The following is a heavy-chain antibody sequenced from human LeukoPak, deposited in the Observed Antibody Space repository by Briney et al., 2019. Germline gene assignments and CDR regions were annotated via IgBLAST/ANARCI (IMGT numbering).Heavy chain of an antibody. CDR1: GFTFSSYW. J-gene: IGHJ3*02. D-gene: IGHD5-18*01. CDR3: ARATWIQLWGQAFDI. V-gene: IGHV3-7*01. Sequence: GGSLRLSCAVSGFTFSSYWMSWVRQAPGKGLQWVANIKQDGSEKYYVDSVKGRFTISRDNAKNSLYLQMNSLRAEDTAVYYCARATWIQLWGQAFDIWGQGTMVTVSS. CDR2: IKQDGSEK.